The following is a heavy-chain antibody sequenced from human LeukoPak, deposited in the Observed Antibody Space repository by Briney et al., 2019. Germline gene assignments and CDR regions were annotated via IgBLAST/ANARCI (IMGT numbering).Heavy chain of an antibody. CDR3: ARDPSNTSGYYVYHDY. CDR2: ISCYNGDT. D-gene: IGHD6-19*01. CDR1: GYTFNKYG. J-gene: IGHJ4*02. Sequence: ASVKVSCKASGYTFNKYGISWVRQAPGQGLEWMGWISCYNGDTRYAQKFQGRVTMTKDTSTSTVHMELWSLRSDDTAVYYCARDPSNTSGYYVYHDYWGQGALVTVSS. V-gene: IGHV1-18*01.